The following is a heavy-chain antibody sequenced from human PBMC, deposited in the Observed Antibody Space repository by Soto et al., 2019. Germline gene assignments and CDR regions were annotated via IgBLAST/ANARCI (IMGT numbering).Heavy chain of an antibody. Sequence: QVQLVQSGAEVKKPGASVKVSCKAPRYIFTAYFMHWVRQAPGQGLEWMGWINPNNGNTNYAQKFQGRVTVTTDASTTTAYMEVRSLTSDDTAVYYCARDHRYSSSFFDSWSQGTLITVSS. CDR2: INPNNGNT. CDR1: RYIFTAYF. J-gene: IGHJ4*02. CDR3: ARDHRYSSSFFDS. V-gene: IGHV1-2*02. D-gene: IGHD6-6*01.